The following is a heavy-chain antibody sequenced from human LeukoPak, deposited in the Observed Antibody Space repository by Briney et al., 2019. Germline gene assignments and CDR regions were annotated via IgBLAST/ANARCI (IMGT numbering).Heavy chain of an antibody. V-gene: IGHV4-39*01. Sequence: SETLSLTCAVSGGSISSISYYWAWIRQPPGKGLEWIGSVFYSGSTYYNASLKSRVTISVDTSKNHFSLKLSSVTAADAAVYYCARLNSGSYLGFDYWGQGTLVSVSS. CDR1: GGSISSISYY. J-gene: IGHJ4*02. D-gene: IGHD1-26*01. CDR2: VFYSGST. CDR3: ARLNSGSYLGFDY.